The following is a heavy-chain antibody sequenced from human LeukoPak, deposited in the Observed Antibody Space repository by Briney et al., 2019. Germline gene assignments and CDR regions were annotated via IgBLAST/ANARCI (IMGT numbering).Heavy chain of an antibody. D-gene: IGHD6-13*01. CDR2: VNSDGSTT. J-gene: IGHJ4*02. Sequence: GGSLRLSCAASGFPFSNYWMHWVRQAPGKGLVWVSRVNSDGSTTNYADSVKGRFTISRDNAENTLYMRMNSLRPEDTAVYYCARGYYSSSRFDTWGQGTLVTVSS. V-gene: IGHV3-74*01. CDR1: GFPFSNYW. CDR3: ARGYYSSSRFDT.